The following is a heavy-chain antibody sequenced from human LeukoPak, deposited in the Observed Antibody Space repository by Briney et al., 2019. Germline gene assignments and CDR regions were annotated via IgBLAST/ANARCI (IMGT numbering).Heavy chain of an antibody. V-gene: IGHV3-23*01. CDR3: AKAGGSEYYYYMDV. J-gene: IGHJ6*03. CDR1: GFTFSSYA. D-gene: IGHD3-16*01. CDR2: ISGSGGRT. Sequence: GGSLRLSCAASGFTFSSYAMTWVRQAPGKGLEWVSGISGSGGRTYYADSVKGRFTISRDNSKNTLYLQMNSLRAEDTVVYYCAKAGGSEYYYYMDVWGKGTTVTVSS.